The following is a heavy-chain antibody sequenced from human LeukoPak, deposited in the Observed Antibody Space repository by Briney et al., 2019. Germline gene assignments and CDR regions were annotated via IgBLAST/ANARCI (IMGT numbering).Heavy chain of an antibody. CDR3: AKNRAGSGWDSAV. V-gene: IGHV3-23*01. Sequence: GGSLRLSCAASGFTFGSYAMYWVRQAPGKGLEWVSGIFGSGGSAHYADSVKGRFTISRDNSKNTLYLQMNSLRAEDTAVYYCAKNRAGSGWDSAVWGQGTLVTVSA. CDR1: GFTFGSYA. D-gene: IGHD6-19*01. CDR2: IFGSGGSA. J-gene: IGHJ4*02.